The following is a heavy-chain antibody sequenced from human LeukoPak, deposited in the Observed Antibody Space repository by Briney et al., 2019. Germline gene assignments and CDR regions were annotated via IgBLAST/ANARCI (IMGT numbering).Heavy chain of an antibody. Sequence: PSETLSLTCAVSDDSISGSYWWSWVRQPPGKGLEWIGEIYHSGNTNYNPSFKSRVSISVEKSNNYFSLKLTSVTAADTAVYYCAREEHCYDRSDYSNWYFDLWGRGTLVTVSS. V-gene: IGHV4-4*02. CDR1: DDSISGSYW. J-gene: IGHJ2*01. CDR2: IYHSGNT. D-gene: IGHD3-22*01. CDR3: AREEHCYDRSDYSNWYFDL.